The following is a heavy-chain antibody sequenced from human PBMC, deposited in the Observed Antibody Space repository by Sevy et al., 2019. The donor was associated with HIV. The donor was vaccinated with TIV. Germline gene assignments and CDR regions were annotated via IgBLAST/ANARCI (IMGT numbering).Heavy chain of an antibody. J-gene: IGHJ4*02. CDR1: GFTFSSYA. CDR2: ISSNGGST. V-gene: IGHV3-64D*06. CDR3: ATYCSSTSCYASGGDY. Sequence: GGPLRLSCSASGFTFSSYAMHWVRQAPGKGLEYVSAISSNGGSTYYADSVKGRFTISRDNSKNTLYLQMSSLRAEDTAVYYCATYCSSTSCYASGGDYWGQGTLVTVSS. D-gene: IGHD2-2*01.